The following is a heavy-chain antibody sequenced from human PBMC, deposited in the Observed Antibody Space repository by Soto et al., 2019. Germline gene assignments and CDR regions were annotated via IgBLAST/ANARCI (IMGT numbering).Heavy chain of an antibody. J-gene: IGHJ5*02. CDR2: INHVGGT. CDR3: VRRRYQLPSSVLWLDP. V-gene: IGHV4-34*01. D-gene: IGHD3-16*02. CDR1: GGFLSGSY. Sequence: SETLSLMCAVYGGFLSGSYWTWIRQPPGKGLEWIGEINHVGGTNYNPSLKSRVTMSVDTSQNQFSLRLISVTAADTAMYFCVRRRYQLPSSVLWLDPCREVRPVTV.